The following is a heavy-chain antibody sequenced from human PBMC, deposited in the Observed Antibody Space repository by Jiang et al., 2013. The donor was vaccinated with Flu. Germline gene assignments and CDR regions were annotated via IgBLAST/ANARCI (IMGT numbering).Heavy chain of an antibody. D-gene: IGHD6-19*01. CDR2: INPSGGST. Sequence: VQLLESGAEVKKPGASVKVSCKASGYTFTSYYMHWVRQAPGQGLEWMGIINPSGGSTSYAQKFQGRVTMTRDTSTSTVYMELSSSPRSEDTAVYYCARGPNSSGWFDPWGQGTLVTVSS. CDR3: ARGPNSSGWFDP. V-gene: IGHV1-46*01. CDR1: GYTFTSYY. J-gene: IGHJ5*02.